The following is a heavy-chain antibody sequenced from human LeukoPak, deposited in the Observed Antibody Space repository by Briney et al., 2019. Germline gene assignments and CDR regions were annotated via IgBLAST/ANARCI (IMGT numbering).Heavy chain of an antibody. CDR2: IYYSGST. V-gene: IGHV4-39*07. CDR3: AREGPVTEDAFDI. J-gene: IGHJ3*02. Sequence: PSETLSLTCTVSGGSISSSSYYWGWIRQPPGKGLEWIGSIYYSGSTYYNPSLKSRVTISVDTSKNQFSLKLSSVTAADTAVYYCAREGPVTEDAFDIWGQGTMVTVSS. D-gene: IGHD2-21*02. CDR1: GGSISSSSYY.